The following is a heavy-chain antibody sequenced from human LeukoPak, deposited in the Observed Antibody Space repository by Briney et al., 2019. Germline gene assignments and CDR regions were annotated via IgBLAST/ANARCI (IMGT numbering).Heavy chain of an antibody. CDR3: ARPQVSGSYAEYFQH. Sequence: SVKVSCKASGGTFSSYAISWVRQAPGQGLEWMGRIIPILGIANYAQKFQGRVTITADKSTSTAYMELSSLRSEDTAVYYCARPQVSGSYAEYFQHWGQGTLVTVSS. CDR2: IIPILGIA. CDR1: GGTFSSYA. J-gene: IGHJ1*01. V-gene: IGHV1-69*04. D-gene: IGHD1-26*01.